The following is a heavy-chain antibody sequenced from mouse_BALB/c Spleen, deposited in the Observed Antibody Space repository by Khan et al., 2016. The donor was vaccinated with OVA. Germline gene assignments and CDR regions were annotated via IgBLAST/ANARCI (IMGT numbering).Heavy chain of an antibody. V-gene: IGHV1-4*01. CDR3: TRGGPCYGNNGAWFAY. CDR2: INPSNDYT. J-gene: IGHJ3*01. CDR1: GYTFTSYT. Sequence: QVQLQQSGAELARPGASVKMSCKASGYTFTSYTMHWVKQRPGQGLEWIGYINPSNDYTNYNQKFKDQATLTADKSSSTAYMHLSSLTSEDSAVYYCTRGGPCYGNNGAWFAYWGQGTLVTVSA. D-gene: IGHD2-10*01.